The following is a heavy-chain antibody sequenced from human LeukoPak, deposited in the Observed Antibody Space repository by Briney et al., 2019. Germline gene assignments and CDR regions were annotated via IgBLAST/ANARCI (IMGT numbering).Heavy chain of an antibody. Sequence: ASLKVSCKASGYTFTGYYMHWVRQAPGQGLEWMGWINPNSGGTNYAQKFQGRVTMTRETSIRTAYMELSRLRSDDTAVYYCARVLPYQLLFDYWGQGTLVTVSS. V-gene: IGHV1-2*02. CDR1: GYTFTGYY. CDR2: INPNSGGT. CDR3: ARVLPYQLLFDY. J-gene: IGHJ4*02. D-gene: IGHD2-2*01.